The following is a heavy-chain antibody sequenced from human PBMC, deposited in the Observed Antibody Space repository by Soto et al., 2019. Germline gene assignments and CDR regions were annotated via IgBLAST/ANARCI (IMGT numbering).Heavy chain of an antibody. J-gene: IGHJ6*02. D-gene: IGHD6-19*01. CDR3: ARPREAGKNYYGVDV. CDR2: IYPGDSDT. CDR1: GYSFTSYW. Sequence: GESLKISCKGSGYSFTSYWIGWVRQMPGKGLEWMGIIYPGDSDTRYSPSFQGQVTISADKSISTAYLQWSSLKASDTAMYYCARPREAGKNYYGVDVWGQGTTVPVSS. V-gene: IGHV5-51*01.